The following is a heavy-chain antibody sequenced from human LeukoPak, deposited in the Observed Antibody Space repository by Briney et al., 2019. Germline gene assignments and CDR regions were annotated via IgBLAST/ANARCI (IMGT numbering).Heavy chain of an antibody. J-gene: IGHJ3*02. Sequence: GASVKVSCKASGYTFTSYDINWVRQATGQGLEWMGWMNPNSGNTGYAQKFQGRVTITRNTSISTAYMELSSLRSEDTAVYYCARPYGYSSSSGGHDAFDIWGQGTMVTVSS. V-gene: IGHV1-8*03. CDR2: MNPNSGNT. D-gene: IGHD6-6*01. CDR1: GYTFTSYD. CDR3: ARPYGYSSSSGGHDAFDI.